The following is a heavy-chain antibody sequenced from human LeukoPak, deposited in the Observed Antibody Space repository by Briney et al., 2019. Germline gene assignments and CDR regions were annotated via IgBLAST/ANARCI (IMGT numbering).Heavy chain of an antibody. CDR2: ISYDGSNQ. V-gene: IGHV3-30-3*01. CDR1: GFTFSSYA. Sequence: PGRSLRLSCAASGFTFSSYAMHWVRQAPGKGLERVAVISYDGSNQYYADSVKGRFTISRDNSKNTLYLQMNSLRAEDTAVYYCASQLDYYDSSGYYYVVDYWGQGTLVTVSS. D-gene: IGHD3-22*01. J-gene: IGHJ4*02. CDR3: ASQLDYYDSSGYYYVVDY.